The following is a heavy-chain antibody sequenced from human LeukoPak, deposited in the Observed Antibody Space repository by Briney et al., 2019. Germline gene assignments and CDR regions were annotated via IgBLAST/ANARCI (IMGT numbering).Heavy chain of an antibody. CDR2: ISPTGAGT. CDR1: GFTFNGYA. Sequence: PGGSLRLSCAASGFTFNGYAMSWVRQAPGKGLEWVSTISPTGAGTYYADSVKGLFTISRDNSKNTLYLEMNSLRAKDTAVYYCAKYTERAFDVWGQGTTVTVSS. J-gene: IGHJ3*01. CDR3: AKYTERAFDV. D-gene: IGHD2-2*02. V-gene: IGHV3-23*01.